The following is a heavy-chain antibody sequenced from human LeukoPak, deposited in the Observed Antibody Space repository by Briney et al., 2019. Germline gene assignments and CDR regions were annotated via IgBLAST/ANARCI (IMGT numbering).Heavy chain of an antibody. D-gene: IGHD6-13*01. J-gene: IGHJ4*02. CDR1: GFTFNDYA. CDR3: AKDSLEAAGNFDY. CDR2: ISGDGGSA. V-gene: IGHV3-43*02. Sequence: PGGSLRLSCAASGFTFNDYATHWVRQAPGKGLEWVTLISGDGGSAYYADSVKGRFTISRDNSKNSLYLQMNSLRTEDTALYYCAKDSLEAAGNFDYWGQGTLVTVSS.